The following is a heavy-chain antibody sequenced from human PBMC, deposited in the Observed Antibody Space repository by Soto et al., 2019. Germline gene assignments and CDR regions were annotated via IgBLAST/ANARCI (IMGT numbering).Heavy chain of an antibody. CDR2: ISGSGGST. Sequence: GSLRLSVAAAGFSFSSYAMSWVRQAPGKGLEWVSAISGSGGSTYYADSVKGRFTISRDNSKNTLYLKMNSLRAEDTAVYYCAKDLSSYGPSDYWGQGTLVTVSS. CDR1: GFSFSSYA. V-gene: IGHV3-23*01. D-gene: IGHD5-18*01. J-gene: IGHJ4*02. CDR3: AKDLSSYGPSDY.